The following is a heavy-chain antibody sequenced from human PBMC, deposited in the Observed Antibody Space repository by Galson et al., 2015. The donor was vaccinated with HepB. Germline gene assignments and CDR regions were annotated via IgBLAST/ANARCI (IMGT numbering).Heavy chain of an antibody. Sequence: QSGAEVKKPGESLRISCEGSGYRFTSYWINWVRQMPGRGLEWMGTMDPSDSFTNYRPSFQGHVTISADKSISTAYLQWSSLKASDTAIYYCARQSSSSSTPFDYWGQGTLVTVSS. J-gene: IGHJ4*02. CDR3: ARQSSSSSTPFDY. CDR2: MDPSDSFT. D-gene: IGHD6-6*01. V-gene: IGHV5-10-1*01. CDR1: GYRFTSYW.